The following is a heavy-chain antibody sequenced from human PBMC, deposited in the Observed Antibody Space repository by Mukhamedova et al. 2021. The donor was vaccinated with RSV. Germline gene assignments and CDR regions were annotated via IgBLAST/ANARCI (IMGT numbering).Heavy chain of an antibody. CDR3: ARDGDGPSGFDP. CDR2: IYSAGTT. V-gene: IGHV3-53*01. J-gene: IGHJ5*02. Sequence: GLEWVSVIYSAGTTYYVDSVKGRFTISRDNSKNTVYLQMNSLRVEDTAVYYCARDGDGPSGFDPWGQGTRVTVSS. D-gene: IGHD5-24*01.